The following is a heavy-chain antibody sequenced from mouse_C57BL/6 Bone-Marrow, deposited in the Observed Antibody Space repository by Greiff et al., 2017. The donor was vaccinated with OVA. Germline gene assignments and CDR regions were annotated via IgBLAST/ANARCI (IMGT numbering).Heavy chain of an antibody. CDR1: GYTFTSYW. J-gene: IGHJ2*01. V-gene: IGHV1-52*01. Sequence: QVQLQQPGAELVRPGSSVKLSCKASGYTFTSYWMHWVKQRPIQGLEWIGNIDPSDSETHYNQKFKDKATLTVDNSSSTAYLQLSSLTSEDSAVYCWARGGELRLRGWYYFDYWGQGTTLTVSS. CDR3: ARGGELRLRGWYYFDY. D-gene: IGHD3-2*02. CDR2: IDPSDSET.